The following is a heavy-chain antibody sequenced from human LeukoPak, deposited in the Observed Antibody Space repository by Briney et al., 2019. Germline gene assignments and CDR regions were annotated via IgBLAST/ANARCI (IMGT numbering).Heavy chain of an antibody. D-gene: IGHD2-15*01. CDR2: ISGTGGTT. Sequence: GGSLSLTCVGSGFTFNSIGRSWVRQTPGKGLEWVSVISGTGGTTYYADSVKGRFTISRDNSKNTLYLQTNSLRAEDTAVYYCVTSPLNLGYCSGGSCHYFFYWGQGTLVTVSS. CDR1: GFTFNSIG. J-gene: IGHJ4*02. CDR3: VTSPLNLGYCSGGSCHYFFY. V-gene: IGHV3-23*01.